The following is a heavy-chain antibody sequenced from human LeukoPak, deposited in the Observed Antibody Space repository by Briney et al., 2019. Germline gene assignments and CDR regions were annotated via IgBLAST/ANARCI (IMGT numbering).Heavy chain of an antibody. Sequence: SETLSLTCTVSGGSISPYYWSWIRQPPGKGLEWIGYVYHSGSTNYNPSLKSRVTISVDTSKNQFSLKVSSVTAADTAVYYCARASGGSSHFDYWGQGTLVTVSS. V-gene: IGHV4-59*12. CDR1: GGSISPYY. CDR2: VYHSGST. CDR3: ARASGGSSHFDY. J-gene: IGHJ4*02. D-gene: IGHD4-23*01.